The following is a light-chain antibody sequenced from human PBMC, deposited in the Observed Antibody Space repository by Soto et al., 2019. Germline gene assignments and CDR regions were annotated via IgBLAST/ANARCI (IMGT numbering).Light chain of an antibody. CDR2: DAS. V-gene: IGKV3-11*01. J-gene: IGKJ3*01. Sequence: EIVLTQSPATLSLSPGERATLSCRASQSVSSYLAWYQQKPGQAPRLLIYDASNRATGIPARFSGSGSGTDFTHTISSPEPEDFAVYYCQQRSNGPPLTVGPGTKVDIK. CDR1: QSVSSY. CDR3: QQRSNGPPLT.